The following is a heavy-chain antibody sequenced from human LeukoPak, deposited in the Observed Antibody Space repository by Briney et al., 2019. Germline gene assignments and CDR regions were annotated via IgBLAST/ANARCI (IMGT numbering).Heavy chain of an antibody. CDR2: INPSGGST. J-gene: IGHJ4*02. CDR3: ARPSRDSDILTGYLYY. V-gene: IGHV1-46*01. Sequence: ASVKVSCKASGYTFTSYYMHWVRQAPGQGLEWMGIINPSGGSTSYAQKFQGRVTMTRDTSTSTVYMELSSLRSEDTAVYYCARPSRDSDILTGYLYYWGQGTLVTVSS. D-gene: IGHD3-9*01. CDR1: GYTFTSYY.